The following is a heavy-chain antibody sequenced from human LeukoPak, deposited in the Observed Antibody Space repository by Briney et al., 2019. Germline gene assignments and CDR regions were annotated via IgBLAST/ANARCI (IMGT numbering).Heavy chain of an antibody. CDR2: ISAYNGNT. V-gene: IGHV1-18*01. CDR1: GYTFTSYG. CDR3: ARVRRLYYYYMDV. J-gene: IGHJ6*03. Sequence: ASVKVSCKASGYTFTSYGISWVRQAPGQGLEWMGWISAYNGNTNYAQKLQGRVTITADESTSTAYMELSSLRSEDTAVYYCARVRRLYYYYMDVWGKGTTVTISS.